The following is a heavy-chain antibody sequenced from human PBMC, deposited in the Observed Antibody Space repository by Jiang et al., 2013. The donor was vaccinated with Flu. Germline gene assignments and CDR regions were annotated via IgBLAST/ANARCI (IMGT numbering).Heavy chain of an antibody. CDR2: ISSDGST. J-gene: IGHJ4*02. V-gene: IGHV3-53*01. CDR1: GFAVSRDY. D-gene: IGHD7-27*01. CDR3: ARALTWGKYGSNLYYFDY. Sequence: VQLLESGGDLIQPGGSLRLSCAASGFAVSRDYMSWVRQAPGKGLEWVSVISSDGSTYYGDSVEGRFTISRDSSKNTLHLQMSSLRADDTAVYYCARALTWGKYGSNLYYFDYWGQGTLVTV.